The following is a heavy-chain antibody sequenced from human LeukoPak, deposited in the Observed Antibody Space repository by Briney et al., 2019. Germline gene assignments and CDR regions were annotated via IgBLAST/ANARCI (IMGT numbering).Heavy chain of an antibody. CDR3: ARRGGNDFEFDWFDP. CDR1: GYSFTSYW. V-gene: IGHV5-51*01. Sequence: GESLQISCKGSGYSFTSYWIGWVRQMPGKGLEWMGIIYPGDSDTRYSPSFQGQATISADKSISTAYLQWSSLKASDTAMYYCARRGGNDFEFDWFDPWGQGTLVTVSS. CDR2: IYPGDSDT. J-gene: IGHJ5*02. D-gene: IGHD4-23*01.